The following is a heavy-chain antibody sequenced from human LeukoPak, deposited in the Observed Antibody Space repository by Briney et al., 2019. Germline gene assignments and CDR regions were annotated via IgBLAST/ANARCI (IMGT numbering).Heavy chain of an antibody. CDR2: ISGDGATT. J-gene: IGHJ1*01. CDR1: GFSFDDNA. V-gene: IGHV3-43*02. D-gene: IGHD3-16*01. Sequence: PGGSLRLSCAASGFSFDDNAMYWVRQAPGKGLEWVSLISGDGATTYYADSVKGRFNISRDNSKSSLYLQMNSLRSEDSALYYCTKDNQRGGFHHWGQGTLVTVSS. CDR3: TKDNQRGGFHH.